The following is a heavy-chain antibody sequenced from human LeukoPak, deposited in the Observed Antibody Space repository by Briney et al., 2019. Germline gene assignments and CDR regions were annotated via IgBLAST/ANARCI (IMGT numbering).Heavy chain of an antibody. V-gene: IGHV4-59*01. CDR2: IYYSGST. CDR3: ARLAARSVYYFDY. J-gene: IGHJ4*02. Sequence: PSETLSLTCTVSGGSISSYYWSWIRQPPGKGLEWIGYIYYSGSTNYNPSLKSRVTISVDTSKNQFSLKLSSVTAADTAVYYRARLAARSVYYFDYWGQGTLVTVSS. CDR1: GGSISSYY. D-gene: IGHD6-6*01.